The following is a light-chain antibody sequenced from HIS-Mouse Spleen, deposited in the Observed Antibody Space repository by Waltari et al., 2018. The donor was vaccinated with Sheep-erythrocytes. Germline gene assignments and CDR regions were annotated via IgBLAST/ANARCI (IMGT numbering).Light chain of an antibody. CDR2: QDS. J-gene: IGLJ2*01. CDR3: QAWDSSTAV. CDR1: QLGDKY. Sequence: SYELTQPPSVSVSPGQTASITCSGDQLGDKYACWYPQKPGQSPVLVIYQDSKRPSGIPERFSGSNSGNTATLTISGTQAMDEADYYCQAWDSSTAVFGGGTKLTVL. V-gene: IGLV3-1*01.